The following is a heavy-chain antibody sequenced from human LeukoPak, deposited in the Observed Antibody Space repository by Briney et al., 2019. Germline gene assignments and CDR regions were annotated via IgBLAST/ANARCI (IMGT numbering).Heavy chain of an antibody. Sequence: VGSLRLSCAASGFTFSSYSMNWVRQAPGKGLEWVSYISSSSSTIYYADSVKGRFTISRDNAKNSLYLQMNSLRAEDTAVYYCAGDHNFKLRYFDYWGQGTLVTVSS. V-gene: IGHV3-48*01. D-gene: IGHD3-9*01. J-gene: IGHJ4*02. CDR2: ISSSSSTI. CDR3: AGDHNFKLRYFDY. CDR1: GFTFSSYS.